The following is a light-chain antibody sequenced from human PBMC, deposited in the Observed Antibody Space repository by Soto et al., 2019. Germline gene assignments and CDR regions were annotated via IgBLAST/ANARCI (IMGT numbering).Light chain of an antibody. V-gene: IGKV1-5*03. Sequence: DIQMTQSPSTLSASVGDRVTITCRASQSISSWLAWYQQKPGTAPKILVYKASTLQSGVPSRFSGSGSGTEFTLTISILQPDDSATYYCQQYNDNWTFGQGTKVEIK. CDR3: QQYNDNWT. CDR2: KAS. J-gene: IGKJ1*01. CDR1: QSISSW.